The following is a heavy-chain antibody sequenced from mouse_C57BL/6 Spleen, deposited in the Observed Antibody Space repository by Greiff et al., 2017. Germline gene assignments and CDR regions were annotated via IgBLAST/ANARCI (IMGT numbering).Heavy chain of an antibody. V-gene: IGHV1-26*01. CDR1: GYTFKDYY. Sequence: EVQLQQSGPELVRPGASVKISCKASGYTFKDYYMHWVKQSHGKSLEWIGNINPNNGGTSYNQKFKGKATLTVDKSSSTAYMQLRSLTSEDSAVYYCSRRCYGSRYYFDYWGQGTTLTVSS. CDR2: INPNNGGT. J-gene: IGHJ2*01. D-gene: IGHD1-1*01. CDR3: SRRCYGSRYYFDY.